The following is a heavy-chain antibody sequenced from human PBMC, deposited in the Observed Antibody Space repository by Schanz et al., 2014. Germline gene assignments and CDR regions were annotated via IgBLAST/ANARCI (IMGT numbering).Heavy chain of an antibody. D-gene: IGHD2-2*01. CDR3: AKDSTHIDIVLVPTAIDY. J-gene: IGHJ4*02. V-gene: IGHV3-23*04. Sequence: VQLVQSGAEVKKPGGSLRLSCAASGFTFNSYAMTWVRQAPGKGLEWVSSISHSGGSKYYADSVKGRFTISRDNSENTLYLHMNTLRSEDTAVYYCAKDSTHIDIVLVPTAIDYWGQGTLVTVSS. CDR2: ISHSGGSK. CDR1: GFTFNSYA.